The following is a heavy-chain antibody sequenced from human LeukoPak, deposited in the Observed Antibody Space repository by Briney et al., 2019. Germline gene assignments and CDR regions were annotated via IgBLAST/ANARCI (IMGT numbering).Heavy chain of an antibody. D-gene: IGHD6-13*01. CDR1: GYTFTNYA. CDR2: INTNTGNP. CDR3: AREHSSSWYLFDY. Sequence: GASVKVSCKTSGYTFTNYAMNWVRQAPGQGLEWMGWINTNTGNPTYAPGFTGRFVFSLDTSVSTAYLQITSLKAEDTAIYYCAREHSSSWYLFDYWGQGTLVTVSS. J-gene: IGHJ4*02. V-gene: IGHV7-4-1*02.